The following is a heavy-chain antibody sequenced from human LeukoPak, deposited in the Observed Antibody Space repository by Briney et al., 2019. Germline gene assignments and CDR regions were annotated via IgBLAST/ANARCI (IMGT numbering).Heavy chain of an antibody. CDR3: AKDTYSTSWYLFGY. CDR2: VSWNSGSI. D-gene: IGHD6-13*01. J-gene: IGHJ4*02. CDR1: GFTFDDYA. Sequence: GGSLRLSCAASGFTFDDYAMHWVRQAPGKGLEWVSGVSWNSGSIGYADSVKGRFTISRDNAKNSLYLQMNSLRAEDTALYFCAKDTYSTSWYLFGYWGQGTLVTVSS. V-gene: IGHV3-9*01.